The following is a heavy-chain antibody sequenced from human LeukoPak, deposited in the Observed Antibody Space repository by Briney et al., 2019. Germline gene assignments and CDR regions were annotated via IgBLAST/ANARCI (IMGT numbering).Heavy chain of an antibody. CDR1: GFTFGDYA. D-gene: IGHD3-22*01. V-gene: IGHV3-49*03. Sequence: GGSLRLSCTASGFTFGDYAMSWFRQAPGKGLEWVGFIRSKAYGGTTEYAASVKGRFTISRDDSKSIAYLQINSLKTEDTAVYYCTSTSDSSGYYYVSAFDIWGQGTMDTVSS. CDR2: IRSKAYGGTT. CDR3: TSTSDSSGYYYVSAFDI. J-gene: IGHJ3*02.